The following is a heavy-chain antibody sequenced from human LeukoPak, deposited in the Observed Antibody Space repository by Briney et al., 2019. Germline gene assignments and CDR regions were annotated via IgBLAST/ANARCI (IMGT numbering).Heavy chain of an antibody. D-gene: IGHD2-21*02. V-gene: IGHV4-61*05. Sequence: SETLSLTCTVSGGSISSSSYYWGWIRQPPGKGLEWIGYIYHSGNTNSNPSLKSRVTISVDTTKNQFSLELSSVTVADTAVYYCARSIIVVVAAGALDIWGQGTMVTVSS. CDR2: IYHSGNT. J-gene: IGHJ3*02. CDR1: GGSISSSSYY. CDR3: ARSIIVVVAAGALDI.